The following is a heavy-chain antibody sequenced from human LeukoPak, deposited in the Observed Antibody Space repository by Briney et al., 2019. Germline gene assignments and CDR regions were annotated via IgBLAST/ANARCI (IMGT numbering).Heavy chain of an antibody. V-gene: IGHV1-2*06. Sequence: ASVKVSCKASGYTFTSYGINWVRQAPGLGLEWMGRINPKSGGTDYARKFQGRVTMTRDTSITTAYMELSSLRSDDTAVYYCAREVAASDNSIDYWGQGTLVTVSS. J-gene: IGHJ4*02. CDR2: INPKSGGT. D-gene: IGHD1-26*01. CDR1: GYTFTSYG. CDR3: AREVAASDNSIDY.